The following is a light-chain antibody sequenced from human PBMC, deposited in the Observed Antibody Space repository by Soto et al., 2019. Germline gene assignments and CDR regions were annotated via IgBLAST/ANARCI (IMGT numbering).Light chain of an antibody. CDR1: QDVSHW. V-gene: IGKV1-5*03. CDR3: QHYDSYHYT. J-gene: IGKJ2*01. CDR2: KAS. Sequence: DIHMAQSPSALSASVGDRVTITCRASQDVSHWLAWSPQKPGQAPKLVIYKASSLESGVHSRFGGRGSGTEFTLTITDLQPDDFATYYCQHYDSYHYTSGHGTNLEIK.